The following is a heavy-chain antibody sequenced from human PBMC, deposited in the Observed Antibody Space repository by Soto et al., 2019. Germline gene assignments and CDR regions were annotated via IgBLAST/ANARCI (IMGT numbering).Heavy chain of an antibody. CDR2: IRSEGYSYAT. CDR1: GFTFSDST. D-gene: IGHD3-10*02. J-gene: IGHJ6*02. Sequence: EVQLVESGGGLVQPGGSLKVSCAASGFTFSDSTIHWVRQASGKGLEWVGRIRSEGYSYATVCAASVEDRFTIFRDDSKNLAYLQMNSLKIEDTAVYYCSRCSGSYGMEVWGQGTTVSVSS. V-gene: IGHV3-73*02. CDR3: SRCSGSYGMEV.